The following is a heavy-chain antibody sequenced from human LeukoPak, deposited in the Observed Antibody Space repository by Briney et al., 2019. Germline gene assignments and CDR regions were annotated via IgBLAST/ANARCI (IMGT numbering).Heavy chain of an antibody. J-gene: IGHJ4*02. CDR3: ATDKGHSSGWYSPFDY. Sequence: ASVKVSCKASGYTFTSYGISWVRQAPGQGLEWMGWISAYNGNTNYAQKLQGRVTMTTDTSTSTAYMELRSLRSDDTAVYYCATDKGHSSGWYSPFDYWGQGTLVTVSS. D-gene: IGHD6-19*01. CDR1: GYTFTSYG. CDR2: ISAYNGNT. V-gene: IGHV1-18*01.